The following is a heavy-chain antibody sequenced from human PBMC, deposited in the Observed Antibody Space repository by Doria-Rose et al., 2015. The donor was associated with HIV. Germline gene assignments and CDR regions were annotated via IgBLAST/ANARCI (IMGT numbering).Heavy chain of an antibody. V-gene: IGHV3-21*01. D-gene: IGHD3-10*01. CDR3: ATGVTLDY. CDR2: SSSTSAYI. CDR1: GFTFSSHR. Sequence: VQLVESGGGLVRPGGSLRLSCATSGFTFSSHRINCVRQATGNVLEWVSSSSSTSAYINYADSVRGRFTISRDNARNSLYLQMGSLRAEDTAIYCCATGVTLDYRGQGTLVTVSS. J-gene: IGHJ4*02.